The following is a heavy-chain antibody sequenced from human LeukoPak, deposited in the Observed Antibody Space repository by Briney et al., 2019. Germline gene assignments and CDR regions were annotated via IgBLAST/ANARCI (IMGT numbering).Heavy chain of an antibody. J-gene: IGHJ4*02. CDR2: IIPNSGNT. CDR3: ARALGIAVAGPLRY. D-gene: IGHD6-19*01. Sequence: ASVKVSCKASGYTFTSYGINWVRQAPGQGLEWMGWIIPNSGNTGYTQKFQGRVTMTSDNSISTAYMELSSLTSEDTAVYYCARALGIAVAGPLRYWGQGTLVTVSS. CDR1: GYTFTSYG. V-gene: IGHV1-8*01.